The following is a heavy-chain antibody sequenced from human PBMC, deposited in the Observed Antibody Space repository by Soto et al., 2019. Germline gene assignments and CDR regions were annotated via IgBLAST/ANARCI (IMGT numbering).Heavy chain of an antibody. Sequence: PVRFKRLSRTASGVNFINYDRRWVRQDPGKGLEYVSGISNNGAHTDYAKSVKGRFTVSRDNSENTLYLQMGSLRAEDMALYYCARRGYGSRWPNVYMDVWGKGNTVTVSS. V-gene: IGHV3-64*01. CDR1: GVNFINYD. J-gene: IGHJ6*03. CDR3: ARRGYGSRWPNVYMDV. D-gene: IGHD6-13*01. CDR2: ISNNGAHT.